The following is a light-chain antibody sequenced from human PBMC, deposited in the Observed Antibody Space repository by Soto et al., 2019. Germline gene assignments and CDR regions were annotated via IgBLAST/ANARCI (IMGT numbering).Light chain of an antibody. CDR3: QQYGSSPLT. CDR2: GAS. CDR1: QSVSNRY. J-gene: IGKJ4*01. Sequence: EIVLTQSPGILSLSPGKRATLSCRASQSVSNRYLAWYQRKPGQAPRLLIHGASTRATGIPDRFIGSGSGTDFTLTISRLEPEDFAVYYCQQYGSSPLTFGVGTTVEIE. V-gene: IGKV3-20*01.